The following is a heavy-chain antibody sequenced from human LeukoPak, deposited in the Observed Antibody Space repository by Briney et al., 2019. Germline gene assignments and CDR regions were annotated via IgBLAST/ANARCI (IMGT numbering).Heavy chain of an antibody. Sequence: GGSLRLSCEVSGLTLRSFAMSWVRQPAGKGLEWVSAISGDGGSTEYADSVKGRFTISRDNSKNTVYLQMNSPRAGDTALYYCAAMTTAAANAFFYWGRGTVVTVSA. CDR3: AAMTTAAANAFFY. V-gene: IGHV3-23*01. D-gene: IGHD2-2*01. CDR1: GLTLRSFA. CDR2: ISGDGGST. J-gene: IGHJ4*02.